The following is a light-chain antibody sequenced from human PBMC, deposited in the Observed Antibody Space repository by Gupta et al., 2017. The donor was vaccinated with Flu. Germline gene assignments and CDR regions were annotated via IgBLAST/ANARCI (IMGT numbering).Light chain of an antibody. Sequence: DIQVTQSPSSLSASVGDRVTITCRASQSIGNYLNWYQQMPERAPKLLIYAACTVQSGVPSRFSGSGSGTAFTLTIRRRQPEDFGTYSCQQRALSPWAFGQGTTVEIK. V-gene: IGKV1-39*01. CDR3: QQRALSPWA. CDR1: QSIGNY. CDR2: AAC. J-gene: IGKJ1*01.